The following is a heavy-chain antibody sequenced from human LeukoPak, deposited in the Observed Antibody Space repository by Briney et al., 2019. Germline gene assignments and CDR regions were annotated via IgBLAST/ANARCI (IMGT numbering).Heavy chain of an antibody. V-gene: IGHV3-53*01. Sequence: GGSLRLSCAASGFTVSANHMSWVRQAPGRGLDWVSTIYSGGSIYYADSVKGRFTISRDNSKNTLYLQMNSLRVEDTAVYYCTRASRVTTRLDAFDIWGQGTMVTVSS. D-gene: IGHD2-21*02. CDR2: IYSGGSI. CDR1: GFTVSANH. CDR3: TRASRVTTRLDAFDI. J-gene: IGHJ3*02.